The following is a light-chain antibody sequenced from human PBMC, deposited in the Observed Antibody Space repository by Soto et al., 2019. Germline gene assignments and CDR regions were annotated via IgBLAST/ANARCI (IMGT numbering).Light chain of an antibody. V-gene: IGKV3-15*01. Sequence: TQSPATLSVSPGERATLSCRASQSVSSNLAWYQQKPGQAPRLLIYGASRRAMDIPVRFSGSGSGTEFTLTISSLQSEDFALYFCQQYDNSPPLTFGGGTKVDIK. J-gene: IGKJ4*01. CDR1: QSVSSN. CDR3: QQYDNSPPLT. CDR2: GAS.